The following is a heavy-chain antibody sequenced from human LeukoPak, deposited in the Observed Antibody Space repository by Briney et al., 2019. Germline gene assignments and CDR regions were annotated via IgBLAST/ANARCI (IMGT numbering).Heavy chain of an antibody. D-gene: IGHD5-24*01. CDR1: GFTFSSYS. Sequence: GGSLRLSCAASGFTFSSYSMNWVRQTPGKGLEWVSSISATSSYIYYADSARGRFTISRDNAKNSLYLQMNSLRAEDTAVYYCARAGGDGYNLDYWGQGTLVTVSS. J-gene: IGHJ4*02. CDR3: ARAGGDGYNLDY. V-gene: IGHV3-21*01. CDR2: ISATSSYI.